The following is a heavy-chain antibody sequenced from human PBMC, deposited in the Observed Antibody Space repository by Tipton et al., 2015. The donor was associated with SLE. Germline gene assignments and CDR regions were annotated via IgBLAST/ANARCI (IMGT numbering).Heavy chain of an antibody. CDR3: ARFVASCFDY. CDR2: IKQDGSEK. D-gene: IGHD2-2*01. Sequence: SLRLSCAASGFTFSSYGMHWVRQAPGKGLEWVANIKQDGSEKYYVDSVKGRFTISRDNAKNSLYLQMNSLRAEDTAVYYCARFVASCFDYWGQGTLVTVSS. J-gene: IGHJ4*02. V-gene: IGHV3-7*01. CDR1: GFTFSSYG.